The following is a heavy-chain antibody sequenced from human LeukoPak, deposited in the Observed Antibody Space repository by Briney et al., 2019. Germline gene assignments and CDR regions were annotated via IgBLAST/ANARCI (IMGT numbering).Heavy chain of an antibody. V-gene: IGHV3-15*01. J-gene: IGHJ4*02. CDR2: IKSKTDGGTT. CDR3: TGRDYVWGSYRYELDY. D-gene: IGHD3-16*02. CDR1: GFTFSNAW. Sequence: GGSLRLSCAASGFTFSNAWMSWVRQAPGKGLEWVGPIKSKTDGGTTDYAAPVKGRFTISRDDSKNTLYLQMNSLKTEDTAVYYCTGRDYVWGSYRYELDYWGQGTLVTVSS.